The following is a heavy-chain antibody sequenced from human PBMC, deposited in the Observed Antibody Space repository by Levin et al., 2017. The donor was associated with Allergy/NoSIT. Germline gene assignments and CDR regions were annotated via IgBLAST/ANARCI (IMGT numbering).Heavy chain of an antibody. CDR2: ISYDGSNK. CDR1: GFTFSSYG. V-gene: IGHV3-30*18. D-gene: IGHD5-18*01. J-gene: IGHJ6*03. Sequence: GESLKISCAASGFTFSSYGMHWVRQAPGKGLEWVAVISYDGSNKYYADSVKGRFTISRDNSKNTLYLQMNSLRAEDTAVYYCAKDHSALPWYYYYMDGWGKGTTVTVSS. CDR3: AKDHSALPWYYYYMDG.